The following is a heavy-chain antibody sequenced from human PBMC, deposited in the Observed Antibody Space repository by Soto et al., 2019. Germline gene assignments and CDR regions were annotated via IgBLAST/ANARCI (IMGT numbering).Heavy chain of an antibody. CDR2: IIPIFGTA. CDR3: ARDAPSDVWSGHPYKYYNWFDP. CDR1: GGTFSSYA. D-gene: IGHD3-3*01. V-gene: IGHV1-69*01. Sequence: QVQLVQSGAEVKKPGSSVKVSCKASGGTFSSYAISWVRQAPGQGLEWMGGIIPIFGTANYAQKFQGRVTITADESTSTAYMEPSSLRSEDTAVYYCARDAPSDVWSGHPYKYYNWFDPWGQGTLVTVSS. J-gene: IGHJ5*02.